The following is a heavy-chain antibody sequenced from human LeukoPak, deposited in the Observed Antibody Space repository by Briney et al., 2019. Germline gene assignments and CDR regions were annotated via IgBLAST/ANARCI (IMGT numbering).Heavy chain of an antibody. CDR3: AKNPSFYYDSSGYFHFDY. J-gene: IGHJ4*02. CDR2: ISSSGGST. Sequence: QTGGSLRLSCAASGFTFSSYSMNWVRQAPGKGLEWVSAISSSGGSTYDADSVRGRFTISRDNSKNTLYLQMNSLRAEDTAVYYCAKNPSFYYDSSGYFHFDYWGQGTLVTVSS. V-gene: IGHV3-23*01. D-gene: IGHD3-22*01. CDR1: GFTFSSYS.